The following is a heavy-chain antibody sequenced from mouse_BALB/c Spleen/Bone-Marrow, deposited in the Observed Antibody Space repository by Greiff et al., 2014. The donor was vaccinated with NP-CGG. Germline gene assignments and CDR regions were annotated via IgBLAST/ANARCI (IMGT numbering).Heavy chain of an antibody. D-gene: IGHD2-12*01. CDR1: GFSLTSYG. CDR3: AKEGRSRSTIITTFAD. V-gene: IGHV2-3*01. J-gene: IGHJ3*01. Sequence: QVQLKESGPGLVAPSQSLSITCTVSGFSLTSYGVSWVRRPPGKGLEWLGVIWGDGSTNYHSALISRLSINKDNSKSQVLLKLNSLQTDDTATYYCAKEGRSRSTIITTFADWGQGTLVTVSA. CDR2: IWGDGST.